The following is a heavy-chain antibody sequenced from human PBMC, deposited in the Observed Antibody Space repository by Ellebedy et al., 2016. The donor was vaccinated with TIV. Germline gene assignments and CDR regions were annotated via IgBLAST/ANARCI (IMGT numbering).Heavy chain of an antibody. V-gene: IGHV3-23*01. CDR3: AKRPTSGGGFDY. Sequence: GGSLRLSCAASRFTFNSYAMNWVRQAPGKGLEWVSAVSGSGGSTFYADSVKGRFTISRDNSKNTLYLQMSSLRAEDTAVYYFAKRPTSGGGFDYWGQGTLVTVSS. D-gene: IGHD3-10*01. CDR2: VSGSGGST. CDR1: RFTFNSYA. J-gene: IGHJ4*02.